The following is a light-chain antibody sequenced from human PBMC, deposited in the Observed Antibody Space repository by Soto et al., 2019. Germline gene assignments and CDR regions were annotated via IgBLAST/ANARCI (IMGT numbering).Light chain of an antibody. Sequence: QSVLTQPASVSGSPGQSITISCTGTSSDVGGSNYVSWYQQLPGKAPKLMIYDVSDRPSGVSNRFSGSKSGNTASLTISGLQAEDEADYYCSSYTSSSFYVFGTGTKVTVL. V-gene: IGLV2-14*01. J-gene: IGLJ1*01. CDR1: SSDVGGSNY. CDR3: SSYTSSSFYV. CDR2: DVS.